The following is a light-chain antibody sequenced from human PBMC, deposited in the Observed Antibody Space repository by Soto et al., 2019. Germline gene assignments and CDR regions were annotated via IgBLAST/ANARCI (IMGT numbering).Light chain of an antibody. CDR3: QSYDSSLSGWV. CDR2: GNS. Sequence: QSVLTQPPSVSGAPGQRVTISCTESSSNIGAGYDVPWYQQLPGTAPKLLIYGNSNRPSGVPDRFSGSKSGTSASLAITGLQAGDEADYYCQSYDSSLSGWVFGGGTKLTVL. V-gene: IGLV1-40*01. J-gene: IGLJ3*02. CDR1: SSNIGAGYD.